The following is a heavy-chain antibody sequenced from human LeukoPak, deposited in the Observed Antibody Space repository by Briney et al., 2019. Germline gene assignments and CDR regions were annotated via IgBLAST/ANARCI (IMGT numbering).Heavy chain of an antibody. D-gene: IGHD3-22*01. CDR3: ARVRRGDDSRGP. CDR1: GGTFSSYT. CDR2: IIPILGIA. J-gene: IGHJ5*02. Sequence: SVKVSCKASGGTFSSYTISWVRQAPGQGLEWMGRIIPILGIANYAQKFQGRVTITADKSTSTAYMELSSLRSEDTAVYYCARVRRGDDSRGPWGQGTLVTVSS. V-gene: IGHV1-69*02.